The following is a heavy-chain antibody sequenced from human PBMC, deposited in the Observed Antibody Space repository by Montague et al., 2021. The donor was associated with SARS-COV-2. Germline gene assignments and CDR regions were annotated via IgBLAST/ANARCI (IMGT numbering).Heavy chain of an antibody. V-gene: IGHV3-48*03. Sequence: SLRLSCAASGFTFSYYDMNWVRQAPGKGPEWISYISTSAYTTSYAGSVKGRSTISRDNGKNSLYLQMNSLRVEDTAVYYCTRDYRSVVGDGLDIWGQGTKGTVSS. CDR1: GFTFSYYD. D-gene: IGHD3-16*02. CDR2: ISTSAYTT. CDR3: TRDYRSVVGDGLDI. J-gene: IGHJ3*02.